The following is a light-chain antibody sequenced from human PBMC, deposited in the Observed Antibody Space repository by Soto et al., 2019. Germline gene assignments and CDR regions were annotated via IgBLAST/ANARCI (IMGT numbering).Light chain of an antibody. V-gene: IGLV2-14*01. Sequence: QSALTQPASVSGSPGQSITISCTGTSSDVGAYNYVSWYQQHPGKAPRLMICDVSNRPSGVSNRCSGSKSGNTASLTSSGLQAEDEADYYCSSYSSSSTLYVFGTGTKLTVL. J-gene: IGLJ1*01. CDR1: SSDVGAYNY. CDR2: DVS. CDR3: SSYSSSSTLYV.